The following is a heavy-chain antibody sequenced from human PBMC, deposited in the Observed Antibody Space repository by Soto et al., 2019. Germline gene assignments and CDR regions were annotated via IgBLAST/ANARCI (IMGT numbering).Heavy chain of an antibody. J-gene: IGHJ4*02. CDR3: ERHKGASWGGEFDY. V-gene: IGHV5-51*01. CDR2: FYPGDSDT. Sequence: GESLKISCKGSGYRFTNYWIAWVRQMPGKGLEWMGIFYPGDSDTRYSPSFQGQVTISADRSISTAYLQWRSLKASDTAMYYCERHKGASWGGEFDYWGQGTPVTVSS. D-gene: IGHD3-16*01. CDR1: GYRFTNYW.